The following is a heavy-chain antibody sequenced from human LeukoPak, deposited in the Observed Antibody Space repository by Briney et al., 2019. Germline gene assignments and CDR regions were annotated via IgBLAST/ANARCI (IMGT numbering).Heavy chain of an antibody. V-gene: IGHV3-30*18. CDR2: ISYDGSNK. J-gene: IGHJ6*02. CDR3: AKDLNYGMDV. Sequence: GGSLRLSCAVSGFTFSSYGMHWVRQAPGKGLEWVAVISYDGSNKYYADSVKGRFTISRDNSKNTLYLQMNSLRAEDTAVYYCAKDLNYGMDVWGQGTTVTVSS. CDR1: GFTFSSYG.